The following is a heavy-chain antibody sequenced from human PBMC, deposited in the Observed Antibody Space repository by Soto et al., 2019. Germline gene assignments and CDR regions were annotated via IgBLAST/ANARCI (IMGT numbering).Heavy chain of an antibody. V-gene: IGHV3-30*18. CDR1: GFTFSSYG. CDR3: AKSIVVAGDSFDY. D-gene: IGHD6-19*01. Sequence: VGSLRLSCAASGFTFSSYGMHWVRQAPGKGLEWVAVISYDGINKYYADSVKGRFTISRDNSKNTLYLQMNSLRAEDTAVYYCAKSIVVAGDSFDYWGQGTLVTVSS. CDR2: ISYDGINK. J-gene: IGHJ4*02.